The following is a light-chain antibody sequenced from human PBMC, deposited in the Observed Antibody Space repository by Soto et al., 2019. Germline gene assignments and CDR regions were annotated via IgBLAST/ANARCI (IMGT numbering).Light chain of an antibody. CDR2: AAS. CDR1: QGISTY. Sequence: DIQMTQSPSSLSASLGDRVTITCRASQGISTYLNCYHQKPGKAPKLLIYAASSLQSGVPSRFSGSGSETDFTLTISSLQPEDFATYSCQQSYSTTWTFGQGTKVDIK. J-gene: IGKJ1*01. CDR3: QQSYSTTWT. V-gene: IGKV1-39*01.